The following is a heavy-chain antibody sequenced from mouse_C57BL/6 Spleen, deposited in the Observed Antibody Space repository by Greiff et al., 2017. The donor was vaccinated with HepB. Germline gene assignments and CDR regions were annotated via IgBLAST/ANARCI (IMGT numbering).Heavy chain of an antibody. CDR1: GYTFTSYW. CDR3: ARDSNYDYFDY. D-gene: IGHD2-5*01. CDR2: IHPNSGST. Sequence: VQLQQSGAELVKPGASVKLSCKASGYTFTSYWMHWVKQRPGQGLEWIGMIHPNSGSTNYNEKFKSKATLTVDKSSSTAYMQLSSLTSEDSAVYYCARDSNYDYFDYWGQGTTLTVSS. J-gene: IGHJ2*01. V-gene: IGHV1-64*01.